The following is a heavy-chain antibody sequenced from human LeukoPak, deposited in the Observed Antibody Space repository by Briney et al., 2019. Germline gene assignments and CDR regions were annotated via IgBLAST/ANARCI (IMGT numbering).Heavy chain of an antibody. D-gene: IGHD5-12*01. V-gene: IGHV1-46*01. CDR2: INPSGGST. CDR3: ARNSGYLAYDY. J-gene: IGHJ4*02. Sequence: ASVKVSXKSXGYTFTSYYMHWVRQAPGQGLEWMGIINPSGGSTSYAQKFQGRVTMTRDTSTSTVYMELSSLRSEDTAVYYCARNSGYLAYDYWGQGTLVTVSS. CDR1: GYTFTSYY.